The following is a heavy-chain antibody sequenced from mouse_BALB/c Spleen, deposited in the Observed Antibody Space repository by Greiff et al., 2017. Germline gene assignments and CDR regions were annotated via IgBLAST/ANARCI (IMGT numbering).Heavy chain of an antibody. V-gene: IGHV14-3*02. CDR2: IDPANGNT. J-gene: IGHJ4*01. CDR1: GFNIKDTY. CDR3: AITTATRAMDY. Sequence: EVQLVESGAELVKPGASVKLSCTASGFNIKDTYMHWVKQRPEQGLEWIGRIDPANGNTKYDPKFQGKATITADTSSNTAYLQLSSLTSEDTAVYYCAITTATRAMDYWGQGTSVTVSS. D-gene: IGHD1-2*01.